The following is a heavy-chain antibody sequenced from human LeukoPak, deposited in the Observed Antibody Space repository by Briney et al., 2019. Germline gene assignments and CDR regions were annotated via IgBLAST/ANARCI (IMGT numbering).Heavy chain of an antibody. CDR3: ARGVYCGGDCYLYFDY. D-gene: IGHD2-21*02. Sequence: ASVKVSRKASGGTFSSYAISWVRQAPGQGLEWMGRIIPIFGTANYAQKFQGRVTITTDESTSTAYMELSSLRSEDTAVYYCARGVYCGGDCYLYFDYWGQGTLVTVSS. CDR1: GGTFSSYA. V-gene: IGHV1-69*05. CDR2: IIPIFGTA. J-gene: IGHJ4*02.